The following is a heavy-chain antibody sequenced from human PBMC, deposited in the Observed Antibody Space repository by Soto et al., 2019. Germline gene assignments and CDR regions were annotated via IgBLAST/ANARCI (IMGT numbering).Heavy chain of an antibody. CDR2: INPSGGST. D-gene: IGHD4-17*01. CDR3: ARDLNPAVTTGYYYYGMDV. J-gene: IGHJ6*02. V-gene: IGHV1-46*03. CDR1: GYTFTSYY. Sequence: QVQLVQSGAEVKKPGASVKVSCKASGYTFTSYYMHWVRQAPGQGLEWMGIINPSGGSTSYAQKFRGGVTMTRDTSTSTVYMELSSRRSEDTAVYYCARDLNPAVTTGYYYYGMDVWGQGTTVTVSS.